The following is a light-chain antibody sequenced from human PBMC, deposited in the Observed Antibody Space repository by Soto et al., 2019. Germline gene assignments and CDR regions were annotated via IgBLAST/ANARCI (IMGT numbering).Light chain of an antibody. V-gene: IGKV1-39*01. Sequence: DIQMTQSPSPLSASVGDRVTITCRASQTISTYLNWYQQKPGKAPKLLIYGASSLQSGVPSRFSGSGSGTDFTLTISSLQPEDFGTYYCQQSCSTPRTFGEGTKVDIK. CDR3: QQSCSTPRT. CDR1: QTISTY. CDR2: GAS. J-gene: IGKJ1*01.